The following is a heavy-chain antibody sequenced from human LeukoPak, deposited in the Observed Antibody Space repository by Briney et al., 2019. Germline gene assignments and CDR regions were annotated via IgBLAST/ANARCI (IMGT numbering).Heavy chain of an antibody. CDR3: ATDYFTPLDY. J-gene: IGHJ4*02. V-gene: IGHV3-30*04. CDR1: EFTFSSYA. CDR2: VSYDGSNK. D-gene: IGHD2/OR15-2a*01. Sequence: GRSLRLSCAASEFTFSSYAMYWVRQPPGKGLEWVAVVSYDGSNKYYADSVKGRFTISRDNSKNTLYLQMNSLRAEDTAVYYCATDYFTPLDYWGQGTLVTVSS.